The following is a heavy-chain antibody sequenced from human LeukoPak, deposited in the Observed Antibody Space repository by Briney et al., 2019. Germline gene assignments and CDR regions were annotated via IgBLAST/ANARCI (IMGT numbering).Heavy chain of an antibody. CDR2: IWYDGSNK. J-gene: IGHJ3*02. CDR1: GFTFSSYG. CDR3: ARGIYDSSGYWQNAFDI. D-gene: IGHD3-22*01. V-gene: IGHV3-33*01. Sequence: GGSLRLSCAASGFTFSSYGMHWVRQAPGKGLEWVAVIWYDGSNKYYADSVKGRFTISRDNSKNTLYLQMNSLRAEDTAVYYCARGIYDSSGYWQNAFDIWGQGTMVTVSS.